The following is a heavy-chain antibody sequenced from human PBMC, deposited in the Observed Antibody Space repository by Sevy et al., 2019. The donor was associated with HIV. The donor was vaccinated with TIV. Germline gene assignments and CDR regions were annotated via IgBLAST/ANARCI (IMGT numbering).Heavy chain of an antibody. Sequence: GGSLKLSCAASGFTFSSYAMSWVRQAPGKGLEWVSAISGSGGSTYYADSVKGRFTISRDNSKNTLYLQMNSLRAEDTAVYYCAKVEECCTGGVCYCHAYYGVDVWGQGTTVTVSS. CDR3: AKVEECCTGGVCYCHAYYGVDV. J-gene: IGHJ6*02. CDR2: ISGSGGST. CDR1: GFTFSSYA. D-gene: IGHD2-8*02. V-gene: IGHV3-23*01.